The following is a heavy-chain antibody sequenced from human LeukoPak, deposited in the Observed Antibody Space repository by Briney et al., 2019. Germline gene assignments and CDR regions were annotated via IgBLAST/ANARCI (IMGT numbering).Heavy chain of an antibody. D-gene: IGHD2-15*01. CDR3: ARDPGYYYAMDV. V-gene: IGHV6-1*01. CDR2: TYYRSKWYY. J-gene: IGHJ6*02. Sequence: PSQTLSLTCAISGDGVSSNTAAWNWVRQSPSRGLEWLGRTYYRSKWYYDYATSVSSRIAINPDTSKNLFSLQLNSVTPEATAVYYCARDPGYYYAMDVWGQGTTVTVSS. CDR1: GDGVSSNTAA.